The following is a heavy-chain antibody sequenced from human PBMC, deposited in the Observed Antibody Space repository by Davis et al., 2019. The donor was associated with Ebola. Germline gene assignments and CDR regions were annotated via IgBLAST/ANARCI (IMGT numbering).Heavy chain of an antibody. CDR3: ARGRGYYYGSGSYRYNWFDP. CDR1: GGSISSSSYY. D-gene: IGHD3-10*01. Sequence: SETLSLTCTVSGGSISSSSYYWGWIRQPPGKGLEWIGSIYYSGSTYYNPSLKSRVTISVDTSKNQFSLKLSSVTAADTAVYYCARGRGYYYGSGSYRYNWFDPWGQGTLVTVSS. V-gene: IGHV4-39*07. CDR2: IYYSGST. J-gene: IGHJ5*02.